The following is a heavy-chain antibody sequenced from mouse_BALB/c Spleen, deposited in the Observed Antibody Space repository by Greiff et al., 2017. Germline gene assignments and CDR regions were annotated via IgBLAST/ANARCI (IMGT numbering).Heavy chain of an antibody. Sequence: QVHVKQPGAELVRPGASVKLSCKASGYTFTSYWINWVKQRPGQGLEWIGNIYPSDSYTNYNQKFKDKATLTVDKSSSTAYMQLSSPTSEDSAVYYCTRDDYDYAMDYWGQGTSVTVSS. CDR1: GYTFTSYW. CDR3: TRDDYDYAMDY. CDR2: IYPSDSYT. D-gene: IGHD2-4*01. J-gene: IGHJ4*01. V-gene: IGHV1-69*02.